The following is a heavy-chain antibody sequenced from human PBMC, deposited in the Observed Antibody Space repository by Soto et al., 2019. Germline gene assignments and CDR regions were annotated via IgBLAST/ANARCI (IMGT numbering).Heavy chain of an antibody. D-gene: IGHD4-17*01. CDR3: ARRSRADYGDYGEDFDY. J-gene: IGHJ4*02. CDR2: IYPGDSDT. V-gene: IGHV5-51*01. Sequence: GESLKISCKGSGYSFTSYWIGWVRQVPGKGLEWMGIIYPGDSDTRYSPSFQGQVTISADKSISTAYLQWSSLKASDTAMYYCARRSRADYGDYGEDFDYWGQGTLVTVSS. CDR1: GYSFTSYW.